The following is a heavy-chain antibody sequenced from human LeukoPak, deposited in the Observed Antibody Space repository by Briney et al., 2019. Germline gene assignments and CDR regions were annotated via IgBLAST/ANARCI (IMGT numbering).Heavy chain of an antibody. CDR2: ISGSGGST. V-gene: IGHV3-23*01. J-gene: IGHJ4*02. CDR1: GFTFSSYA. CDR3: AKDPSSSWLFDY. D-gene: IGHD6-13*01. Sequence: GRSLRLSCAASGFTFSSYAMHWVRQAPGKGLEWVSAISGSGGSTYYADSVKGRFTISRDNSKNTLYLQMNSLRAEDTAVYYCAKDPSSSWLFDYWGQGTLVTVSS.